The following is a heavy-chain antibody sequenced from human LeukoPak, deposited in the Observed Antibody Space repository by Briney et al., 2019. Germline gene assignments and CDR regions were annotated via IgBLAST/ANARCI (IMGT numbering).Heavy chain of an antibody. CDR2: IYYSGST. D-gene: IGHD4-17*01. J-gene: IGHJ3*02. CDR1: GGSISSYY. V-gene: IGHV4-59*08. CDR3: ARHCTVTTHAFDI. Sequence: SETLSLTCTASGGSISSYYWSWIRQPPGKGLEWIGYIYYSGSTNYNPSLKSRVTISVDTSKNQFSLKLSSVTAADTAVYYCARHCTVTTHAFDIWGQGTMVTVSS.